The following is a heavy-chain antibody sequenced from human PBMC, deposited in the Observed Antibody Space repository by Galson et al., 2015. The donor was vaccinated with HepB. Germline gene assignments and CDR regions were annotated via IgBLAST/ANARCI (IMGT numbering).Heavy chain of an antibody. CDR2: IIPILEIA. Sequence: SVKVSCKASGGTFSNYSISWVRQAPGQGLEWMGGIIPILEIANFAQKFQGRVTITADKSTSTAYMELSSLTSEDTAVYYCARDLCSGTSCYYYMDVWGKGTTVTVSS. CDR1: GGTFSNYS. J-gene: IGHJ6*03. CDR3: ARDLCSGTSCYYYMDV. V-gene: IGHV1-69*10. D-gene: IGHD2-2*01.